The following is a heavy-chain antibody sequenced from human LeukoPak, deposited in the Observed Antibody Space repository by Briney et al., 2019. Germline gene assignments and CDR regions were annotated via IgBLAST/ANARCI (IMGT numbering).Heavy chain of an antibody. V-gene: IGHV1-69*05. J-gene: IGHJ4*02. CDR3: ARGLRGRRDGYNSYYFDY. D-gene: IGHD5-24*01. CDR2: IIPIFGTA. Sequence: SVKVSCKASGGTFSSYAISWVRQAPGQGLEWMGRIIPIFGTANYAQKFQGRVTMTRNTSISTAYMELSSLRSEDTAVYYCARGLRGRRDGYNSYYFDYWGQGTLVTVSS. CDR1: GGTFSSYA.